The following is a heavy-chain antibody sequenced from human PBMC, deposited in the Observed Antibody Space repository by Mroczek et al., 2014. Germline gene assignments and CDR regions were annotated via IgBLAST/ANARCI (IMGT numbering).Heavy chain of an antibody. CDR2: INPNSGGT. CDR1: GYTFTGYY. J-gene: IGHJ6*03. V-gene: IGHV1-2*02. CDR3: ARDIVVVPAAIRNPFMDV. Sequence: QVQLVQSGAEVKKPGASVKVSCKASGYTFTGYYMHWVRQAPGQGLEWMGWINPNSGGTNYAQKFQGRVTMTRDTSISTAYMELSRLRSDDTAVYYCARDIVVVPAAIRNPFMDVWGKGTTVTVSS. D-gene: IGHD2-2*01.